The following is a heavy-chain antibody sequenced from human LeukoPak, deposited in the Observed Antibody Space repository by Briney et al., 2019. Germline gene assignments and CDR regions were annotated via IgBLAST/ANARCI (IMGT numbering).Heavy chain of an antibody. Sequence: GRSLRLSCAASGFTLSNYGMHWVRQAPGKGLEWVAVISYDGSNKNYADSVKGRFTISRDNSKNTLYLQMNSLRAEDTAVYYCTTDIYHWGQGTLVTVSS. CDR1: GFTLSNYG. J-gene: IGHJ5*02. V-gene: IGHV3-30*03. CDR3: TTDIYH. CDR2: ISYDGSNK. D-gene: IGHD3-9*01.